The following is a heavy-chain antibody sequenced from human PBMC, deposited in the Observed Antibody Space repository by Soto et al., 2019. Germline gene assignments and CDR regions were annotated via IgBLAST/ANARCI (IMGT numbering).Heavy chain of an antibody. D-gene: IGHD3-3*01. CDR2: ISYDGSNK. CDR3: TNIFGVLSPANEFDY. V-gene: IGHV3-30*03. CDR1: GFTLSSYG. J-gene: IGHJ4*02. Sequence: GGYLSLSCAASGFTLSSYGMHWVRQAPGKGLEWVAVISYDGSNKYYADSVKGRFTISRDNSRNTLYLQMNSLSAEDTAVYYCTNIFGVLSPANEFDYWGPRPLLTLSS.